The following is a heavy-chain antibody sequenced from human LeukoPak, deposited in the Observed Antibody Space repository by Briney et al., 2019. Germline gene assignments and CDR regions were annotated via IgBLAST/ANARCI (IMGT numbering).Heavy chain of an antibody. V-gene: IGHV3-30-3*01. CDR1: GFTFSSYA. CDR2: ISYDGSNK. Sequence: PGGSLRLSCAASGFTFSSYAMHWVRQAPGKGLEWVAVISYDGSNKYYADSVKGRFTISRDNSKNTLYLQMNSLRAEDTAVYYCARLYYYYGMDVWGQGTTVTVSS. J-gene: IGHJ6*02. CDR3: ARLYYYYGMDV.